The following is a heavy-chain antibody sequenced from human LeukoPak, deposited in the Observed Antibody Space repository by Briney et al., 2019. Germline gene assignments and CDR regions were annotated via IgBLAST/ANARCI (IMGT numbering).Heavy chain of an antibody. CDR3: ARQSGTSKRTAT. Sequence: PSETLSLTCTVSGGSISPYYWSWIRQPPGKQLEWIGFISYSGSTEYNPSLKSRVTISVDTSKNQFSLKLNSVTATDTAVYYCARQSGTSKRTATWGQGTLVTVPS. V-gene: IGHV4-59*08. CDR2: ISYSGST. D-gene: IGHD1-1*01. CDR1: GGSISPYY. J-gene: IGHJ5*02.